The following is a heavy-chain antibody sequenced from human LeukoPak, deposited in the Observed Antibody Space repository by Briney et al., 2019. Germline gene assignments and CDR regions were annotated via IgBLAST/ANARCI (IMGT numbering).Heavy chain of an antibody. CDR1: GYTFTSYY. V-gene: IGHV1-46*01. J-gene: IGHJ4*02. CDR3: ARERSGYYYDSSGNPPSY. D-gene: IGHD3-22*01. CDR2: INPSGGST. Sequence: ASVKVSCKASGYTFTSYYMHWVRQAPGQGLEWMGIINPSGGSTSYAKKFQGRVTMTRDTSTSTVYMELSSLRSEDTAVYYCARERSGYYYDSSGNPPSYWGQGTLVTVSS.